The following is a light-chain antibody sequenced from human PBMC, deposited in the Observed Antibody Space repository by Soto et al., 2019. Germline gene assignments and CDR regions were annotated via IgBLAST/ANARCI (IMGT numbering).Light chain of an antibody. V-gene: IGKV3-20*01. CDR1: QSLRATY. CDR2: GAS. J-gene: IGKJ1*01. CDR3: QQYGSSPRT. Sequence: EGVFTQAPDTLSLSPGETATLSCRASQSLRATYVAWYQQRPGQAPRLLIYGASSRATGIPDRFSGSGSGTDFTLTISRLEPEDFAVFYCQQYGSSPRTFGQGTKVDIK.